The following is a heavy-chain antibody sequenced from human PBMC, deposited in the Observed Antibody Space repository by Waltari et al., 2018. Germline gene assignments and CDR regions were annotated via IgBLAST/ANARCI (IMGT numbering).Heavy chain of an antibody. J-gene: IGHJ4*02. CDR2: VDPEDGET. CDR3: RSGGSFDY. CDR1: GYTFTDYS. D-gene: IGHD2-15*01. V-gene: IGHV1-69-2*01. Sequence: EVQLVQSGAEVKKPGATVQLSRKASGYTFTDYSRHWVQQAPGKGLEWMGRVDPEDGETIYAEKFQGRVTITADTSTDTAYMELSSLRSEDTAVYYCRSGGSFDYWGQGTLVTVSS.